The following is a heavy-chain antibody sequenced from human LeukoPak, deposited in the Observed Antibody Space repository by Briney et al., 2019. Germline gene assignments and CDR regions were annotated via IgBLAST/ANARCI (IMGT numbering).Heavy chain of an antibody. V-gene: IGHV4-59*01. CDR3: ASYSGSYYYGMDV. D-gene: IGHD1-26*01. Sequence: KPSETLSLTCTVSGGSISSYYWSWIRRPPGKGLEWIGYIYYSGSTNYNPSLKSRVTISVDTSKNQFSLKLSSVTAADTAVYYCASYSGSYYYGMDVWGQGTTVTVSS. CDR2: IYYSGST. J-gene: IGHJ6*02. CDR1: GGSISSYY.